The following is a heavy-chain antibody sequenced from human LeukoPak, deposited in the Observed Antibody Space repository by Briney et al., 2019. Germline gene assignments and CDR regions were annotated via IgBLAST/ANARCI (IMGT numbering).Heavy chain of an antibody. CDR1: GGSFSGYY. J-gene: IGHJ6*02. Sequence: SETLSLTCAVYGGSFSGYYGSWIRQPPGKGLEWIGEINHSGSTNYNPSLKSRVTISVDTSKNQFSLKLSSVTAADTAVYYCARVPVAYYYGMDVWGQGTTVTVSS. CDR2: INHSGST. V-gene: IGHV4-34*01. CDR3: ARVPVAYYYGMDV. D-gene: IGHD4-23*01.